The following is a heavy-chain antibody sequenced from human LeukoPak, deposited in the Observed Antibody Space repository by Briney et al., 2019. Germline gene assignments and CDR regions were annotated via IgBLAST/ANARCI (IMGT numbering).Heavy chain of an antibody. CDR1: GFTFSSYG. J-gene: IGHJ6*04. Sequence: PGGSLRLSCAASGFTFSSYGTHWVRQAPGKGLEWVAYIQYDGSNQQYADSVKGRFSISRDRSKNIPYLQMNSLRPEDTAVYYCAKDRCSNGIGCLSYYMDVWGKGTTVTISS. V-gene: IGHV3-30*02. CDR3: AKDRCSNGIGCLSYYMDV. D-gene: IGHD2-8*01. CDR2: IQYDGSNQ.